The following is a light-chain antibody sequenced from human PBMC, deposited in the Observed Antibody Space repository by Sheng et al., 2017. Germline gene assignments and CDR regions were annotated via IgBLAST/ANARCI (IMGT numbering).Light chain of an antibody. V-gene: IGLV4-69*02. CDR1: SGHSNSA. CDR3: QTWGDGTSVI. J-gene: IGLJ2*01. Sequence: QLVLTQTPSASASLGASVKLTCSLSSGHSNSAITWHQQQPEKGPRFLMRVNSDGSQIKGDGIPDRFSGSTSGSERHLTISTLQSEDEADYYCQTWGDGTSVIFGGGTRLTVL. CDR2: VNSDGSQ.